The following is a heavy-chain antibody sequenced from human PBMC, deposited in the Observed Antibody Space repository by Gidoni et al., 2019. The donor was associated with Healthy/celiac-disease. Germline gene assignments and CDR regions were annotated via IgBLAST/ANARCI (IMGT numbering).Heavy chain of an antibody. CDR3: ARGLGYCSSTSCYLGRRNWFDP. V-gene: IGHV4-34*01. CDR2: INHSGST. D-gene: IGHD2-2*01. Sequence: QVQLQQWGAGLLKPSETLSLTCAVYGGSFSGYYWSWIRQPPGKGLEWIGEINHSGSTNYNPSLKSRVTISVDTSKNQFSLKLSSVTAADTAVYYCARGLGYCSSTSCYLGRRNWFDPWGQGTLVTVSS. CDR1: GGSFSGYY. J-gene: IGHJ5*02.